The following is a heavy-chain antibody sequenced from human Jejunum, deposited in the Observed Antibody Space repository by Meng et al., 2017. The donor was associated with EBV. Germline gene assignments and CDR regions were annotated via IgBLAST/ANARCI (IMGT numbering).Heavy chain of an antibody. V-gene: IGHV6-1*01. J-gene: IGHJ4*02. Sequence: PGPGCVKHSPTRSSPEAMSGDSAPSNSAAWNCIRPSPPRALEWLGRTYYRSKGYNDYAQSVKSRLTINPDTSKNQFSLQLNSVTPEDTAVYFCARETTGGYYFDYWGQGTLVTVSS. CDR1: GDSAPSNSAA. D-gene: IGHD1-1*01. CDR2: TYYRSKGYN. CDR3: ARETTGGYYFDY.